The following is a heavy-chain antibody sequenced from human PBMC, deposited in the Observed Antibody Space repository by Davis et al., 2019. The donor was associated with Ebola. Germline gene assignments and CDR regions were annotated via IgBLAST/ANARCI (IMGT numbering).Heavy chain of an antibody. D-gene: IGHD5-12*01. CDR2: TYYNSKWYN. Sequence: HSQTLSLTCVISGDSVSSGGWNWIRQSPSRGLEWLGRTYYNSKWYNDYAVSVKSRITINPATSRNHFSLQLNSVTPEDTAVYYCARGWLRAPGFDYWGQGSLVTVSS. J-gene: IGHJ4*02. CDR1: GDSVSSGG. CDR3: ARGWLRAPGFDY. V-gene: IGHV6-1*01.